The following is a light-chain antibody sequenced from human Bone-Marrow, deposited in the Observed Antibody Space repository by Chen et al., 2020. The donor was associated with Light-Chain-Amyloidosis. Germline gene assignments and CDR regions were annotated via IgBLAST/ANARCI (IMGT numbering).Light chain of an antibody. CDR3: QSADSSGTYEVI. V-gene: IGLV3-25*03. CDR1: DLPTKY. Sequence: SYELTQPPSVSVSPGHTARITCSGDDLPTKYAYWYQQKPGQAPVLVIHRDTERPSGISERVSGSSEGPTATLTISGVQAEDEADYHCQSADSSGTYEVIFGGGTKLTVL. J-gene: IGLJ2*01. CDR2: RDT.